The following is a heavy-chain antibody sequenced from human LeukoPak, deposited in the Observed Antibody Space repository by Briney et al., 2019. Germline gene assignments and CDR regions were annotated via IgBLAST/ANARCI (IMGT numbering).Heavy chain of an antibody. CDR2: ISTDGSST. D-gene: IGHD6-19*01. J-gene: IGHJ4*02. CDR3: SRTSSSVPNLLDY. V-gene: IGHV3-74*01. Sequence: GGSLRLSCAASGFTFSSNSMRWVRQGPGKGLVWVSRISTDGSSTSYADSVKGRFTISRDNAKNTLYLQMNSLRAEDTAVYYCSRTSSSVPNLLDYWGQGSLVTVSS. CDR1: GFTFSSNS.